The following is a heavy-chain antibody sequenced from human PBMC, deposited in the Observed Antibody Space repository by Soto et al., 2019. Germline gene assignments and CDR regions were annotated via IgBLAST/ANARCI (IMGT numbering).Heavy chain of an antibody. CDR1: GGTFSSYA. J-gene: IGHJ4*02. Sequence: QVQLVQSGAEVKKPGSSVKVSCKASGGTFSSYAISRVRQAPGQGLEWVGGIIPIFGTANYAQKFQGRVTITADESTSTAYMELSSLRSEYRAVYYCARWDSSSSETDRYYFDYWSKGTLVTVSS. CDR3: ARWDSSSSETDRYYFDY. V-gene: IGHV1-69*01. D-gene: IGHD6-6*01. CDR2: IIPIFGTA.